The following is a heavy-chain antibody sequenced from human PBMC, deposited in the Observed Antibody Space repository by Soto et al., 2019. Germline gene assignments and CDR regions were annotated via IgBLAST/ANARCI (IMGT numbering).Heavy chain of an antibody. D-gene: IGHD2-15*01. J-gene: IGHJ3*02. CDR2: IYYSGST. CDR1: GGSISSGGYY. CDR3: ARDPRRVYCSGGSCYGYDAFDI. V-gene: IGHV4-31*03. Sequence: PSETLSLTCTVSGGSISSGGYYWSWIRQHPGKGLEWIGYIYYSGSTYYNPSLKSRVTISVDTFKNQFSLKLSSVTAADTAVFYCARDPRRVYCSGGSCYGYDAFDIWGQGTMVTVSS.